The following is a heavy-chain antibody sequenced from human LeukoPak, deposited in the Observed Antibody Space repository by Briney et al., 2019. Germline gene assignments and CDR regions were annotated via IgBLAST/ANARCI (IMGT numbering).Heavy chain of an antibody. V-gene: IGHV4-39*01. D-gene: IGHD6-19*01. Sequence: PSETLSLTCTVSGGPTSTSSTHWGWVRQPPGKGLEWIGSIYYSGSTYYSPSLKSRVTISVDTSKNQFSLWLTSVTAADTAVYYCVTALTRDSSGWYVIDYWGQGILVTVSS. CDR1: GGPTSTSSTH. CDR3: VTALTRDSSGWYVIDY. J-gene: IGHJ4*02. CDR2: IYYSGST.